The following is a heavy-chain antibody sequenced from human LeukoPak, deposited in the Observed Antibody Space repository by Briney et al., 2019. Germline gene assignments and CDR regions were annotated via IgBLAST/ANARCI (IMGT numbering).Heavy chain of an antibody. CDR2: IYYSGST. CDR3: ARGTITMVRGVITQFDP. J-gene: IGHJ5*02. Sequence: SETLSLTCTVSGGSVSSGSYYWSWIRQPPGKGLEWIGYIYYSGSTNYNPSLKSRVTISVDTSKNQFSLKLSSVTAADTAVYYCARGTITMVRGVITQFDPWGQGTLVTVSS. D-gene: IGHD3-10*01. V-gene: IGHV4-61*01. CDR1: GGSVSSGSYY.